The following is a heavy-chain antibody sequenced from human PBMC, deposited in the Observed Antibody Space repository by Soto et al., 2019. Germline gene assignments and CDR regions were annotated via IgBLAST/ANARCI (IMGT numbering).Heavy chain of an antibody. D-gene: IGHD6-6*01. CDR3: ARGWYSSSSRFGY. Sequence: EVQLVESGGGLIQPGGSLRLSCAASGFTVSSNYMSWVRQAPGKGLEWVSVIYSGGSTYYADSVKGRFTISRDNSKNTLYLQMNSLRAEDTAVYYCARGWYSSSSRFGYWGQGTLVTVSS. CDR2: IYSGGST. V-gene: IGHV3-53*01. CDR1: GFTVSSNY. J-gene: IGHJ4*02.